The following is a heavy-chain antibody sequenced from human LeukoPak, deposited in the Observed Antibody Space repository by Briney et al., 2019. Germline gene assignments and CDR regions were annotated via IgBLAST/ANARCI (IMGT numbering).Heavy chain of an antibody. D-gene: IGHD3-22*01. CDR2: IIPIFGTA. Sequence: SVKVSCKASGGTFSSYAISWVRQAPGQGLEWMGRIIPIFGTANYAQKFQGRVTITTDESTSTAYMELSSLRSEDTAVYYCAVYDSSGYYPGWYPFDIWGQGTMVTVSS. J-gene: IGHJ3*02. CDR3: AVYDSSGYYPGWYPFDI. V-gene: IGHV1-69*05. CDR1: GGTFSSYA.